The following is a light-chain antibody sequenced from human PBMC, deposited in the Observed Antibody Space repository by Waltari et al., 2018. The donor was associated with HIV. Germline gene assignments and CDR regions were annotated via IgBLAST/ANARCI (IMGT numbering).Light chain of an antibody. CDR3: QSYVSKVV. CDR1: SGSIGSSF. CDR2: EDD. Sequence: NFMLTQPHSVSESPGKTVTISCTRSSGSIGSSFVQWYQKRPGSSPTTVIFEDDQRPSGVPDRFSGSIDSSSNSASLTISGLETEDEADYYCQSYVSKVVFGGGTRLTVL. V-gene: IGLV6-57*01. J-gene: IGLJ3*02.